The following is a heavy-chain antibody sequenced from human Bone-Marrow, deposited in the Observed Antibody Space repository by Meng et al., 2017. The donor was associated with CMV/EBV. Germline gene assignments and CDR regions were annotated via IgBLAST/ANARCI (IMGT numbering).Heavy chain of an antibody. V-gene: IGHV3-11*04. CDR2: ISSSGSTI. Sequence: GGSLRLSCAASGFTFSDYYMSWIRQAPGKGLEWVSYISSSGSTIYYADSVKGRFTISRDNAKNPLYLQMNSLRAEDTAVYYCARDGEWELRPDAFDIWGQGTMVTVSS. D-gene: IGHD1-26*01. CDR1: GFTFSDYY. J-gene: IGHJ3*02. CDR3: ARDGEWELRPDAFDI.